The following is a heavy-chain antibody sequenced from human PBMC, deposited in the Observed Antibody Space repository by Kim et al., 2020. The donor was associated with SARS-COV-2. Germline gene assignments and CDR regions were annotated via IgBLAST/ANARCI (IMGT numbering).Heavy chain of an antibody. CDR3: ARCVVVPAAPEFYYYYGMDV. D-gene: IGHD2-2*01. J-gene: IGHJ6*02. CDR2: IYYSGNT. V-gene: IGHV4-59*13. Sequence: SETLSLTCTVSGGSISSYYWSWIRQPPGKGLEWIGYIYYSGNTNYNPSLKSRVTISVDTSKNQFSLKLSSVTAADTAVYYCARCVVVPAAPEFYYYYGMDVWGQGNTVTVSS. CDR1: GGSISSYY.